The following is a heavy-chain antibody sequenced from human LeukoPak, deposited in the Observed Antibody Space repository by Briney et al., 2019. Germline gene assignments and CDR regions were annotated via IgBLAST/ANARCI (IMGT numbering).Heavy chain of an antibody. Sequence: RPGGSLRLSCAASGFTFSDYWMTWVRQAPGKGLEWVANINQDGDEKYYVDSVKGRITISRDNAKNSLYLQMNNLRVEDTAVYYCASSPRGFQLLEPGYWGQGTLVTVSS. CDR1: GFTFSDYW. CDR3: ASSPRGFQLLEPGY. V-gene: IGHV3-7*01. D-gene: IGHD2-2*01. CDR2: INQDGDEK. J-gene: IGHJ4*02.